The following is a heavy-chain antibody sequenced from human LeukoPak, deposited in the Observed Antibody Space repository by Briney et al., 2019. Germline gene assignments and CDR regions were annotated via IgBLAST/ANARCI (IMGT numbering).Heavy chain of an antibody. J-gene: IGHJ3*02. CDR1: GYTFTSYY. D-gene: IGHD6-19*01. CDR3: ARDRVAGTRAFDI. V-gene: IGHV1-46*01. CDR2: INLSGGST. Sequence: ASVKVSCKASGYTFTSYYMHWVRQASGQGLEWMGIINLSGGSTSYAQKFQGRVTMTRDTSTSTVYMELSSLRSEVTAVYYCARDRVAGTRAFDIWGQGTMVTVSS.